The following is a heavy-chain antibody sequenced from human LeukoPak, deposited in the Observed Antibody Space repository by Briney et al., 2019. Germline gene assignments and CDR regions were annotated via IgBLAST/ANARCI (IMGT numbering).Heavy chain of an antibody. CDR1: GGSISSSSYY. CDR3: ARDTPPSHSSGSYMDV. CDR2: IYYSGST. D-gene: IGHD6-19*01. V-gene: IGHV4-39*07. J-gene: IGHJ6*03. Sequence: PSETLSLTCTVSGGSISSSSYYRGWIRQPPGKGLEWIGSIYYSGSTYYNPSLKSRVTISVDTSKNQFSLKLSSVTAADTAVYYCARDTPPSHSSGSYMDVWGKGTTVTVSS.